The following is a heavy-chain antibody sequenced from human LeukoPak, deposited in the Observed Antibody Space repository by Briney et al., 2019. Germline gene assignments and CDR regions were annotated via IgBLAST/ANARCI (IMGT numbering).Heavy chain of an antibody. J-gene: IGHJ3*02. CDR2: IYPGDSDT. CDR1: GYSFTSYW. CDR3: ARPGVHSSSYAYDAFDI. Sequence: GESLKISCKGSGYSFTSYWIGWVRQMPGEGLEWKGIIYPGDSDTRYSPSFQGQVTISADKSISTAYLQWSSLKASDTAMYYCARPGVHSSSYAYDAFDIWGQGTMVTVSS. D-gene: IGHD6-6*01. V-gene: IGHV5-51*01.